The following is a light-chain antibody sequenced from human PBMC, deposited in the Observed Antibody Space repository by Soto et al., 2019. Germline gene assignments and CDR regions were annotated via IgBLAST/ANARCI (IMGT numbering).Light chain of an antibody. J-gene: IGKJ2*01. CDR1: QSVSSSY. Sequence: EIVLTQSPGTLSLSPGERATLSCRASQSVSSSYLAWFQQKPGQAPKLLIYGASSRATGIPVRFSGSESGTDFTLTISRLEPEDFAVYYCQQYGNSPYTFGQGTKLEIK. V-gene: IGKV3-20*01. CDR2: GAS. CDR3: QQYGNSPYT.